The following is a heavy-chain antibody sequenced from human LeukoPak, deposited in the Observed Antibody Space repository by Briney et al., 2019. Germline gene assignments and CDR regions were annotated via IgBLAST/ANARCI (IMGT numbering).Heavy chain of an antibody. J-gene: IGHJ3*02. CDR3: ARAKRNGFDI. CDR1: GFTFSNYR. CDR2: IRSSSTTI. Sequence: GGSLRLSCEASGFTFSNYRMNWVRQAPGKGLEWVSYIRSSSTTIYYADSVKGRFTISRDNAKNSLYLQMNSLRAEDTAVYYCARAKRNGFDIWGQGTMVTVSS. V-gene: IGHV3-48*01.